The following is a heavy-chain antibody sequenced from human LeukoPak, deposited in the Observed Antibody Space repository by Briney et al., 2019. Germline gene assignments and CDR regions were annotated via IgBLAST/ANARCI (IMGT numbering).Heavy chain of an antibody. V-gene: IGHV1-8*02. J-gene: IGHJ4*02. Sequence: ASVKVSCKASGYTFTSYYMHWVRQAPGQGLEWMGWMNPNSGNTGYAQKFQGRVTMTRNTPISTAYMELSSLRSEDTAVYYCATSTVTTFFDYWGQGTLVTVSS. CDR1: GYTFTSYY. D-gene: IGHD4-17*01. CDR3: ATSTVTTFFDY. CDR2: MNPNSGNT.